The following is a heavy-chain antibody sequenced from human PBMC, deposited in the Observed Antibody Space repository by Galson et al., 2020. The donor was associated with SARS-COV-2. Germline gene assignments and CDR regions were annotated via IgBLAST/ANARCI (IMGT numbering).Heavy chain of an antibody. D-gene: IGHD2-15*01. CDR1: VGSISSGGYY. J-gene: IGHJ2*01. V-gene: IGHV4-31*03. CDR2: IYYSGST. CDR3: ARVGATGARVVVVAGGFDL. Sequence: ETPQTLSLTCTVSVGSISSGGYYWSWIRQHPGNGREWIGYIYYSGSTYYNPSLKSRVTLSVDTSKNQFSLKLSSVTAADTAVYYCARVGATGARVVVVAGGFDLWGRGTLLTVSS.